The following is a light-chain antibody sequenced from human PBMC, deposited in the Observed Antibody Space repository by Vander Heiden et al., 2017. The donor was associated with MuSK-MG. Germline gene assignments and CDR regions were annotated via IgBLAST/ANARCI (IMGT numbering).Light chain of an antibody. CDR3: QQVDNLPFT. Sequence: DIHMTQSPSSLSASVGDRVTITCQASQDISTYLNWYQQKPGKAPTLLIYHASNLETGVPSRFSGSGSGTDFSFTITDLQPDDVATYHCQQVDNLPFTFGGGTKVEIK. J-gene: IGKJ4*01. CDR1: QDISTY. V-gene: IGKV1-33*01. CDR2: HAS.